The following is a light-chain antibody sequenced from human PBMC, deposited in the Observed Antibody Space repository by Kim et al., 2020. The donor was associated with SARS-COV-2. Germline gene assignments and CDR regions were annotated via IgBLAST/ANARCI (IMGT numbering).Light chain of an antibody. J-gene: IGKJ1*01. CDR1: QGISNN. CDR2: AAS. CDR3: QKYDSVPWT. Sequence: DIQMTQSPSSLSASVGDRVTITCRASQGISNNLAWYQHKPGKVPTLLIFAASTLQSGVPSRFSGSGSGTDFTLTISSLQPEDFATYYCQKYDSVPWTFGQGTKVDIK. V-gene: IGKV1-27*01.